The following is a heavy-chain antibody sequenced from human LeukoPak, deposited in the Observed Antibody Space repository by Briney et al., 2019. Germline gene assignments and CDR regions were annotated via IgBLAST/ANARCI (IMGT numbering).Heavy chain of an antibody. Sequence: PGGSLRLSCAASGFTVSSNYMSWVCQAPGKGLEWVAFIRYDGSNKYYADSVKGRFTISRDNSKNTLYLQMNSLRAEDTAVYYCAKGYSSSWYPGLYWGQGTLVTVSS. CDR1: GFTVSSNY. J-gene: IGHJ4*02. CDR2: IRYDGSNK. D-gene: IGHD6-13*01. V-gene: IGHV3-30*02. CDR3: AKGYSSSWYPGLY.